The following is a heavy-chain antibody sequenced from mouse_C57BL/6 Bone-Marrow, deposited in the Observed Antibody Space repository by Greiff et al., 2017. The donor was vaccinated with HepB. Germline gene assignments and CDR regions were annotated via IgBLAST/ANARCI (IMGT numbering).Heavy chain of an antibody. CDR2: SRNKANDYTT. CDR1: GFTFSDFY. J-gene: IGHJ1*03. CDR3: ARDLITTAG. Sequence: EVMLVESGGGLVQSGRSLRLSCATSGFTFSDFYMEWVRQAPGKGLEWIAASRNKANDYTTEYSASVKGRFIVSRDTSQSILYLQMNALRAEDTAIYYCARDLITTAGWGTGTTVTVSS. V-gene: IGHV7-1*01. D-gene: IGHD1-2*01.